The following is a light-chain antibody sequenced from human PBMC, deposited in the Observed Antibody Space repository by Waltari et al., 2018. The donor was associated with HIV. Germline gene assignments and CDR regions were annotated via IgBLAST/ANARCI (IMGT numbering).Light chain of an antibody. CDR1: SSNIGKNF. CDR3: AAWDDSLSGRV. CDR2: RNN. Sequence: QSGLTQPPSASVTPGQRVTISCSGSSSNIGKNFVYWYQQLPGTAPKLLISRNNHRPSGVPDRFSGSKSGTLASLAISGLRSEDEADYYCAAWDDSLSGRVFGGGTKLTVL. V-gene: IGLV1-47*01. J-gene: IGLJ3*02.